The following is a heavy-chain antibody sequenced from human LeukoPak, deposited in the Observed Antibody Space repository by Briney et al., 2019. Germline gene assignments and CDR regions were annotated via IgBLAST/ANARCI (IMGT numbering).Heavy chain of an antibody. J-gene: IGHJ4*02. V-gene: IGHV1-24*01. CDR3: ARVGVWFGGGGYYFDY. Sequence: ASVKVSCKVSGYTLTELSMHWVRQAPGKGLEWMGGFDPEDGETLYAQNFQGRVTMTEDTSTDTAYMELSSLRSEDTAVYYCARVGVWFGGGGYYFDYWGQGTLVTVSS. D-gene: IGHD3-10*01. CDR1: GYTLTELS. CDR2: FDPEDGET.